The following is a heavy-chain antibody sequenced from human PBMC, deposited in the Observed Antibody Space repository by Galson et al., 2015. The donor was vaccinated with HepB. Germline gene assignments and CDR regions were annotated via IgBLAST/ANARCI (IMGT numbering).Heavy chain of an antibody. J-gene: IGHJ3*02. V-gene: IGHV3-13*01. Sequence: SLRLSCAASGLTFSSYDMHWVRQPTGKGLEWVSVTGTVGDSYYSGSVKGRFTISRESAKNSLYLQMNSLRAGDTAVYYCARGNYYGSGSYAFDIWGQGTMVTVSS. CDR2: TGTVGDS. D-gene: IGHD3-10*01. CDR3: ARGNYYGSGSYAFDI. CDR1: GLTFSSYD.